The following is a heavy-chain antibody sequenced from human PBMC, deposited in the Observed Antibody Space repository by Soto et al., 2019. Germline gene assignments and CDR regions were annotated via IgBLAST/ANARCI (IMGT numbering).Heavy chain of an antibody. J-gene: IGHJ4*02. CDR3: ARDRTSGFDY. CDR2: ISTYNGKI. Sequence: QVQLVQSGAEVKEPGASVKVSCKASGYTFTSYGITWVRRAPGQGLEWMGWISTYNGKINYAQELRGRVTVTTDTSTSTAYMELRSLRSDDTAVYYCARDRTSGFDYWGQGTLVTVSS. V-gene: IGHV1-18*01. D-gene: IGHD3-10*01. CDR1: GYTFTSYG.